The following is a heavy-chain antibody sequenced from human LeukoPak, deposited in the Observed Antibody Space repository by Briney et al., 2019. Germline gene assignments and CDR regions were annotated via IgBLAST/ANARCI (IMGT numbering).Heavy chain of an antibody. CDR2: INHSGST. CDR1: GGSFSGYY. D-gene: IGHD3-22*01. J-gene: IGHJ4*02. Sequence: PSETLSLTCAVYGGSFSGYYWSWIRQPPGKGLEWIGEINHSGSTNYNPSLKSRVTISVDTSKNQFSLKLSSVTAADTAVYYCARGLGNYYDSSGYTRVDTKKYYFDYWGQGTLVTVSS. CDR3: ARGLGNYYDSSGYTRVDTKKYYFDY. V-gene: IGHV4-34*01.